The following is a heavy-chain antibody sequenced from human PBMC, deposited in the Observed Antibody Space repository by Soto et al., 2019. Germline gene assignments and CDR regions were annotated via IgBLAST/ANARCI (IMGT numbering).Heavy chain of an antibody. V-gene: IGHV1-8*01. CDR3: ARGVGSGSYYNQYNWFDP. D-gene: IGHD3-10*01. Sequence: GASMKVSCKASGYTFTSYDINWVRQATGQGLEWMGWMNPNSGNTGYAQKYQGRVTMTTDTSIITAYMEMSSPRSDDTAVYYCARGVGSGSYYNQYNWFDPWGQGTLVTVSS. CDR2: MNPNSGNT. J-gene: IGHJ5*02. CDR1: GYTFTSYD.